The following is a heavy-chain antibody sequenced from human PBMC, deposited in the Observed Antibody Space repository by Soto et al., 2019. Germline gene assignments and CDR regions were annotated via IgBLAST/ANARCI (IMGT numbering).Heavy chain of an antibody. D-gene: IGHD6-6*01. J-gene: IGHJ4*02. CDR1: GFTFWGDW. Sequence: PGGSLRLSCVASGFTFWGDWMSWVRQAPGKGLEWVANIKQDGSAKQYLDSVRGRFTISRDNSKNSVYLQMNSLRAEDTALYYCAKASGEQLGGFSDYWGQGTLVTVSS. CDR2: IKQDGSAK. V-gene: IGHV3-7*03. CDR3: AKASGEQLGGFSDY.